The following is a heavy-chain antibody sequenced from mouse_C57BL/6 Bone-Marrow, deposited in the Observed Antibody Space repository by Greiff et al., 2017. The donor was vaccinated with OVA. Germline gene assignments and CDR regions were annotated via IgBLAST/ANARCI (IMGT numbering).Heavy chain of an antibody. V-gene: IGHV1-15*01. CDR3: TREVLCNYFDY. Sequence: QVQLKESGAELVRPGASVTLSCKASGYTFTDYEMHWVKQTPVHGLEWIGAIDPETGGTAYHQKFKGKATLTADKSSSTAYMELRSLTSDDSAVYYGTREVLCNYFDYWGKGTTLTVSS. J-gene: IGHJ2*01. D-gene: IGHD1-1*02. CDR1: GYTFTDYE. CDR2: IDPETGGT.